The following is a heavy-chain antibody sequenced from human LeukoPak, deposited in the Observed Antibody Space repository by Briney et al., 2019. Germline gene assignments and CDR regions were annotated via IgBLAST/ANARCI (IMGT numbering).Heavy chain of an antibody. CDR3: TTWYSSGWYSPGVDY. Sequence: GGSLRLSCAASGFTFSNAWMSWVRQAPGMGLEWVGRIKSKTDGGTTDYAAPVKGRFTISRDDSKNTLYLQMNSLKTEDTAVYYCTTWYSSGWYSPGVDYWGQGTLVTVSS. CDR1: GFTFSNAW. J-gene: IGHJ4*02. V-gene: IGHV3-15*01. D-gene: IGHD6-19*01. CDR2: IKSKTDGGTT.